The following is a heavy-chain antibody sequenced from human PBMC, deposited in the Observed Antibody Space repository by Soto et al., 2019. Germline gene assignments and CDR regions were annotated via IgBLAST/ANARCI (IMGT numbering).Heavy chain of an antibody. D-gene: IGHD5-12*01. J-gene: IGHJ3*02. CDR2: IYPGDSDT. V-gene: IGHV5-51*01. Sequence: PGESLKISCKGSGYSFTSYWIGRVRQMPGKGLEWMGIIYPGDSDTRYSPSFQGQVTISADKSISTAYLQWSSLKASDTAMYYCARSHVDSGYDSHRAFDIWGQGTMVTVSS. CDR3: ARSHVDSGYDSHRAFDI. CDR1: GYSFTSYW.